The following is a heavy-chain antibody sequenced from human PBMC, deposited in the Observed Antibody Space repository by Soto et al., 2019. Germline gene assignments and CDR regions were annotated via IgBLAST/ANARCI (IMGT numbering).Heavy chain of an antibody. V-gene: IGHV3-53*02. CDR1: GFTVASNY. J-gene: IGHJ3*01. CDR3: ARDPPGSADYAFDV. Sequence: EVQLVETGGGLIQPGGSLRLSCAASGFTVASNYMNWVRQAPGKGLEWLSTSHSDSGGTTYYADSVKGRFTSARDNSKNTLYLQMNSLRGEDTAIYYCARDPPGSADYAFDVWGRGTRVTVSS. D-gene: IGHD2-15*01. CDR2: SDSGGTT.